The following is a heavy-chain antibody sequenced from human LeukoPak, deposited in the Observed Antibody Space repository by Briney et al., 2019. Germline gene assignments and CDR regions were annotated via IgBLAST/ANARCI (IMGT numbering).Heavy chain of an antibody. J-gene: IGHJ5*02. V-gene: IGHV4-31*03. CDR3: AKVMVRGAINWFDP. Sequence: PSQTLSLTCSVSGGSMRRGGYYWSWIRQPPGKGLEWIGYIYYSGSTYYNPSLKSRVTISVDTYKNQFSLKLSSVTAADTAVYYCAKVMVRGAINWFDPWGQGTLVTVSS. D-gene: IGHD3-10*01. CDR2: IYYSGST. CDR1: GGSMRRGGYY.